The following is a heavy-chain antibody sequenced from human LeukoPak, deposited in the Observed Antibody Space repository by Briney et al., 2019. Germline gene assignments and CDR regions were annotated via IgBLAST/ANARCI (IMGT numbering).Heavy chain of an antibody. D-gene: IGHD3-10*01. J-gene: IGHJ4*02. CDR2: INHSGST. CDR1: SGSISSGAYY. V-gene: IGHV4-39*07. CDR3: ARGTTTIRYYYGSGSYNFDY. Sequence: SETLSLTCTVSSGSISSGAYYWSWIRQPPGKGLEWIGKINHSGSTNYNPSLKSRVTISVDTSKNQFSLKLSSVTAADTAVYYCARGTTTIRYYYGSGSYNFDYWGQGTLVTVSS.